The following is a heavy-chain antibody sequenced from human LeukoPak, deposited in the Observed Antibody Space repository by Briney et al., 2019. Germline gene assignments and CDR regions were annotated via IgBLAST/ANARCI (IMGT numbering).Heavy chain of an antibody. Sequence: PSETLSLTCTVSGGSISSSSYYWGWIRQPPGKGLEWIGSMSYIWITFYNPSLKSRGIFTEDTNKNQFPLKLSSVTAEDSAVYYCARHGALAAAGTTPDYWGQGTLVTVSS. V-gene: IGHV4-39*01. CDR3: ARHGALAAAGTTPDY. CDR1: GGSISSSSYY. CDR2: MSYIWIT. D-gene: IGHD6-13*01. J-gene: IGHJ4*02.